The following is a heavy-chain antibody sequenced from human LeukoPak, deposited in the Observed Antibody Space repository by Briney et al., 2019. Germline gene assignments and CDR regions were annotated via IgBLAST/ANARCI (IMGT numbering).Heavy chain of an antibody. D-gene: IGHD6-19*01. CDR1: GFTFSSYS. V-gene: IGHV3-21*01. J-gene: IGHJ4*02. CDR2: ISSSSSYI. Sequence: GGSLRLSCAASGFTFSSYSMSWVRQAPGKGLEWVSSISSSSSYIYYADSVKGRFTISRDNAKNSLYLQMNSLRAEDTAVYYCARDSRGAVAAGDYWGQGTLVTVSS. CDR3: ARDSRGAVAAGDY.